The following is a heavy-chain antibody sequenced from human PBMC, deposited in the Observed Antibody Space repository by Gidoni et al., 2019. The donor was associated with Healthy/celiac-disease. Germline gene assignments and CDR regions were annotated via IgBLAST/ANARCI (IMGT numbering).Heavy chain of an antibody. CDR3: ARDPPIYDYGDSRTYYYGMDV. CDR1: GFTVSSNF. D-gene: IGHD4-17*01. Sequence: EVQLVETGGGLIQPGGSLRLSCAASGFTVSSNFISWVRQAPGKGLECVSVIYSDDRTYYADSVKGRFTISRDNSKNTLYLQMKSLRAEDTAVYYCARDPPIYDYGDSRTYYYGMDVWGQGTTVTVSS. CDR2: IYSDDRT. V-gene: IGHV3-53*02. J-gene: IGHJ6*02.